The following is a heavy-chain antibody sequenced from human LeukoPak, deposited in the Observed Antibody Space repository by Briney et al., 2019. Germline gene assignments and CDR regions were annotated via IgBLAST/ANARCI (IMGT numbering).Heavy chain of an antibody. Sequence: GSLRLSCSASGFTFSSFWMSWVRQAPGKGLEWVANIKQDGSEKYYVDSVKGRFTISRDNAKNSLYLQMNSLRAEDTAVYYCARVNSRKVAGNHFDYWGQGTLVTVSS. CDR2: IKQDGSEK. D-gene: IGHD6-19*01. J-gene: IGHJ4*02. CDR1: GFTFSSFW. CDR3: ARVNSRKVAGNHFDY. V-gene: IGHV3-7*01.